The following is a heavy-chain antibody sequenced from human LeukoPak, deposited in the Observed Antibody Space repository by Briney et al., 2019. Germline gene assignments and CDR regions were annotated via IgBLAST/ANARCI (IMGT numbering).Heavy chain of an antibody. CDR3: ARVVYSGWEGELSD. Sequence: GGSLRLSCAASGFTFSSYWMHWVRQAPGKGLVWVSRINSDGSTTSYADSVMGRFTISRDNAKNTLYLQMNSLRAEDTAVYYCARVVYSGWEGELSDWGQGTLVTVSS. V-gene: IGHV3-74*01. D-gene: IGHD6-19*01. CDR2: INSDGSTT. CDR1: GFTFSSYW. J-gene: IGHJ4*02.